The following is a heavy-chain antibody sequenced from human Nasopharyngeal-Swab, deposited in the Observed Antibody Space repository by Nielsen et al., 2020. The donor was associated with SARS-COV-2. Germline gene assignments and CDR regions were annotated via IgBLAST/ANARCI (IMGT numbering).Heavy chain of an antibody. J-gene: IGHJ5*01. D-gene: IGHD5-18*01. V-gene: IGHV4-30-2*01. Sequence: WIRQPPGKGLEWIGYISHSGATYYNPSLKSRLLISLDRSENQFSLKLNPVTAADTAVYYCARDRGYGFGHTGWFDSWGQGTLVTVSS. CDR3: ARDRGYGFGHTGWFDS. CDR2: ISHSGAT.